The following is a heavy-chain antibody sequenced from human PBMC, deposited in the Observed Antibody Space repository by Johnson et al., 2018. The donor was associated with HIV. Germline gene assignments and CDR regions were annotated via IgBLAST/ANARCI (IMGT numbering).Heavy chain of an antibody. V-gene: IGHV3-23*01. CDR1: GFTFSSYA. D-gene: IGHD6-6*01. CDR3: AKQLAGHDAFDI. Sequence: VQLMESGGALVQPGGSLRLSCAASGFTFSSYAMSWVRQAPGKGLEWVSAISGSGGSTYYADSVKGRFTISRDNSKNTLYLQMNSLRAEDTAVYYCAKQLAGHDAFDIWGQGTMVTVSS. J-gene: IGHJ3*02. CDR2: ISGSGGST.